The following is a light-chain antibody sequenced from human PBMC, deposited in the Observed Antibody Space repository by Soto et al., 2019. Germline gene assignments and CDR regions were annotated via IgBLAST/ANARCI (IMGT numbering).Light chain of an antibody. CDR1: QSISTY. J-gene: IGKJ4*01. V-gene: IGKV1-39*01. Sequence: DIQMTQSPSSLSASVGDRVTITCRASQSISTYLNWYQQKPGKVPKLLIYAASSLQSGVPSRFSGSGSGTDLTLTISSLQPEDFATYYCQQTRTTFTFGGGTKVDIK. CDR3: QQTRTTFT. CDR2: AAS.